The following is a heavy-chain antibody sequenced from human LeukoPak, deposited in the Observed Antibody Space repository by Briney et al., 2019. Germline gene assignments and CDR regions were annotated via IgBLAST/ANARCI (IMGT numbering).Heavy chain of an antibody. V-gene: IGHV3-43*02. CDR3: ARESERSGWYDY. CDR1: GFIFDDYA. J-gene: IGHJ4*02. D-gene: IGHD6-19*01. Sequence: GGSLRLSCAAPGFIFDDYAIHWVRQAPGKGLEWVSLISGDGGSTFYADSVKGRFTISRDNSKNSLYLQMSSLRSEDTALYYCARESERSGWYDYWGQETLVTVSS. CDR2: ISGDGGST.